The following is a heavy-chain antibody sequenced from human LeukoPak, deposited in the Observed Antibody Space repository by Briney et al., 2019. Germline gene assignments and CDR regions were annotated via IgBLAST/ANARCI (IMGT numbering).Heavy chain of an antibody. CDR1: GFTFSSYE. CDR2: ISSGSTI. CDR3: ARESIAVAGAPFDY. D-gene: IGHD6-19*01. V-gene: IGHV3-48*03. Sequence: GGSLRLSCAASGFTFSSYEMNWVRQAPGKGLEWVSYISSGSTIYDADSVKGRFTISRDNAKNSLYLQMNSLRAEDTAVYYCARESIAVAGAPFDYWGQGTLVTDSS. J-gene: IGHJ4*02.